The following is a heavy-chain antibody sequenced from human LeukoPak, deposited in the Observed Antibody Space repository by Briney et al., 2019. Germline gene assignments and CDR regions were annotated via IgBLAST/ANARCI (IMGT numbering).Heavy chain of an antibody. D-gene: IGHD3-22*01. CDR1: GGSISSSSYY. V-gene: IGHV4-39*07. CDR2: IYYSGST. CDR3: AREGGLPGGYYYVRGAFDI. Sequence: SETLSLTCTVSGGSISSSSYYWGWIRQPPGKGLEWIGSIYYSGSTYYNPSLKSRVTISVDTSKNQFSLKLSSVTAADTAVYYCAREGGLPGGYYYVRGAFDIWGQGTMVTVSS. J-gene: IGHJ3*02.